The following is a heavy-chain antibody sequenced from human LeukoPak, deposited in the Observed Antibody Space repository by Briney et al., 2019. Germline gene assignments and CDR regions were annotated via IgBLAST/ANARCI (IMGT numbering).Heavy chain of an antibody. CDR3: ARDLYTSGQD. CDR2: IKGDGSRT. D-gene: IGHD6-19*01. Sequence: PGGSLRLSCAASGFTFSSYWMHWVRQAPGKGLVWVSRIKGDGSRTTYADSVKGRFTISRDNAKNTLFLQMNSLRAEDTAVYYCARDLYTSGQDWGQGTLVTVSS. CDR1: GFTFSSYW. V-gene: IGHV3-74*01. J-gene: IGHJ4*02.